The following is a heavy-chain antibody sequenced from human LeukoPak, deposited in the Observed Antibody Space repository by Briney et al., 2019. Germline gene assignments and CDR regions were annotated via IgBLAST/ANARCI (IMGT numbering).Heavy chain of an antibody. V-gene: IGHV5-51*01. Sequence: GESLKISCKGSGYSFTSYSIGWVRQMPGKGLEWMGVIFPGDSDTRYSPSLQGQVTFSADKSITTAYLRWSSLRASDTAMYYCARQSRSGIFDYWGQGTLVTVSS. J-gene: IGHJ4*02. D-gene: IGHD2-15*01. CDR3: ARQSRSGIFDY. CDR1: GYSFTSYS. CDR2: IFPGDSDT.